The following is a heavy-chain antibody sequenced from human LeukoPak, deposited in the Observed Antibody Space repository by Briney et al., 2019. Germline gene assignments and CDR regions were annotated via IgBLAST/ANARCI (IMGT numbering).Heavy chain of an antibody. V-gene: IGHV3-43D*03. CDR2: ISWDGGST. D-gene: IGHD1-26*01. J-gene: IGHJ6*03. CDR3: AKTSFPYYYYYMDV. CDR1: GFTFDDYA. Sequence: GGSLRLSCAASGFTFDDYAMHWVRQAPGKGLEWVSLISWDGGSTYYADSVKGRFTISRDNSKNSLYLQMNSLRAEYTALYYCAKTSFPYYYYYMDVWGKGTTVTVSS.